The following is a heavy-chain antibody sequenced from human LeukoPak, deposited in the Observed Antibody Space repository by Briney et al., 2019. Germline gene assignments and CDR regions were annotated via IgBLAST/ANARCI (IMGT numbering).Heavy chain of an antibody. CDR1: GYTFTGYY. CDR2: INPNSGGT. CDR3: ARSCSSGWLEGYYFDY. Sequence: ASVKVSCKASGYTFTGYYMHWVRQAPGQGLEWMGWINPNSGGTNYAQKFQGRVTMTRDTSISTAYMELSRLRSDDTAVYYCARSCSSGWLEGYYFDYWGQGTLVTVSS. J-gene: IGHJ4*02. V-gene: IGHV1-2*02. D-gene: IGHD6-19*01.